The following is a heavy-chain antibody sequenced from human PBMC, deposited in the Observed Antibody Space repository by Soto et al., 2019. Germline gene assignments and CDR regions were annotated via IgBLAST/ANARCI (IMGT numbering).Heavy chain of an antibody. J-gene: IGHJ6*02. Sequence: QVQLVESGGGVVQPGRSLRLSCAASGFTFSSYAMHWVRQAPGKGLEWVAVISYDGSNKYYADSVKGRFTISRDNSKNTLYLQMNSLRAEDTAVYYCARDTCMDVWGQGTKVTVSS. CDR1: GFTFSSYA. V-gene: IGHV3-30-3*01. CDR3: ARDTCMDV. CDR2: ISYDGSNK.